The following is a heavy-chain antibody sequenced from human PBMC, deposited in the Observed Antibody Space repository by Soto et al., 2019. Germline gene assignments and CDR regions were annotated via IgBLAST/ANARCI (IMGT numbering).Heavy chain of an antibody. V-gene: IGHV2-5*01. CDR3: AHSFDSSGSPWFFDD. CDR1: GFSFTTSGVG. CDR2: IYWNDDT. D-gene: IGHD3-22*01. J-gene: IGHJ4*02. Sequence: SGPTLVNPTQTLTLTCSFSGFSFTTSGVGVGWIRQPPGKALEWLGLIYWNDDTAYDPSLRTRLTITTDTSKNRVVLTMTNMDPVDTATYYCAHSFDSSGSPWFFDDWGQGTLVTVSA.